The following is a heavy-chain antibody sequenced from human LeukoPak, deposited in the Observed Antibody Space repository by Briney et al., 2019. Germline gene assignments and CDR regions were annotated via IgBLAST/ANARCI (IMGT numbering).Heavy chain of an antibody. D-gene: IGHD2-2*01. CDR2: ISAYNGNT. J-gene: IGHJ6*02. CDR3: ARRGQCTSTSCYQYYYYGMDV. V-gene: IGHV1-18*01. CDR1: VYTFTSYG. Sequence: ASVKVSCKASVYTFTSYGISWVRQAPGQGLEWMGWISAYNGNTNYAQKLQGRVTVTTDTSTSTAYMELRSLRSDDTAVYYCARRGQCTSTSCYQYYYYGMDVWGQGTTVTVSS.